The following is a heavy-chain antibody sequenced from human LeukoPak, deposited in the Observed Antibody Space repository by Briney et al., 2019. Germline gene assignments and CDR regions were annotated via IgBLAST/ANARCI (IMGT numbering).Heavy chain of an antibody. CDR2: INHGGST. Sequence: SETLSLTCTVSGGSISSYYWSWIRQPPGKGLEWIGEINHGGSTNYNPSLKSRVTISVDTSKNQFSLKLHSVTAADTAVYYCARGRFLPLYFDYWGQGTLVTVSS. V-gene: IGHV4-34*01. CDR1: GGSISSYY. J-gene: IGHJ4*02. D-gene: IGHD3-16*01. CDR3: ARGRFLPLYFDY.